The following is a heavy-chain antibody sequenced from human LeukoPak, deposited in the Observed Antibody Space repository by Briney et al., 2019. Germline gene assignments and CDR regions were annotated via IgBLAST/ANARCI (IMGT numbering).Heavy chain of an antibody. V-gene: IGHV3-66*01. CDR2: IYSGGST. J-gene: IGHJ5*01. CDR3: ARDRDSSNWFFY. CDR1: GFSVSDNY. Sequence: GGSLRLSCAASGFSVSDNYMSWVRQAPGQGLEWVSIIYSGGSTYYADSVKGRFTISRDNSRNTLYLQMNSLRAEDTAVYYCARDRDSSNWFFYWGQGTLVTVSS. D-gene: IGHD6-13*01.